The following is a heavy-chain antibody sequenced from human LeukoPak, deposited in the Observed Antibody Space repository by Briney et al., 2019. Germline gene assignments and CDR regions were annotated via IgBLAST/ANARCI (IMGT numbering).Heavy chain of an antibody. D-gene: IGHD3-10*01. CDR3: ARVGDLYRAHRVRGLSPDYYYMDV. J-gene: IGHJ6*03. Sequence: SQTLSLTCSVSGDSISRSNSYWSWVRQPAGKGLEWIGRIFSSGTTNYCPSLKSRVTISVDASKNQFSLTVSSLTAADTAVYYCARVGDLYRAHRVRGLSPDYYYMDVWGKGTTVTVSS. V-gene: IGHV4-61*02. CDR2: IFSSGTT. CDR1: GDSISRSNSY.